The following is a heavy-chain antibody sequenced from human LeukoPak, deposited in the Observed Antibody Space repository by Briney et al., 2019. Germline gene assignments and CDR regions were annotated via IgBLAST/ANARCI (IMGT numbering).Heavy chain of an antibody. D-gene: IGHD2-15*01. J-gene: IGHJ4*02. Sequence: GASVKVSCKASGGTFSSYAISWVRQAPGQGLEWMGRIIPILGIANYAQKFQGRVTMTRNTSISTAYMGLSSLRSEDTAVYYCARGGRVGAADWGQGTLVTVSS. V-gene: IGHV1-69*04. CDR2: IIPILGIA. CDR1: GGTFSSYA. CDR3: ARGGRVGAAD.